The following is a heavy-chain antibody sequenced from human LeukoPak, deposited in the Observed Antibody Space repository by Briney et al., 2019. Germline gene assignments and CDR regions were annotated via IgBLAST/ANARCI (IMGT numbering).Heavy chain of an antibody. D-gene: IGHD6-13*01. Sequence: ASVKVSCKASGSTFTSYGFSWVRQAPGQGLEWMGWISGYNGNTNYAQKLQSRVTMNTDTSTSTAYMELRSLISDDTAIYYCARVSSSWYYFDYWGQGTLVTVSS. V-gene: IGHV1-18*01. CDR3: ARVSSSWYYFDY. CDR1: GSTFTSYG. J-gene: IGHJ4*02. CDR2: ISGYNGNT.